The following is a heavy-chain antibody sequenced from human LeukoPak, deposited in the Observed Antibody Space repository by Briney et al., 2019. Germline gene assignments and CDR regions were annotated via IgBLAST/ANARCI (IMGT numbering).Heavy chain of an antibody. Sequence: GGSLRLSCAASGFTFSSYWMSWVRQAPGKGLEWVANIKQDESDKYYVDSVKGRFTISRDNAKKSLYLQMNSLRAEDTAVYYCARRVYNSGWYIDYWGQGTLVTVSS. J-gene: IGHJ4*02. V-gene: IGHV3-7*01. D-gene: IGHD6-19*01. CDR2: IKQDESDK. CDR3: ARRVYNSGWYIDY. CDR1: GFTFSSYW.